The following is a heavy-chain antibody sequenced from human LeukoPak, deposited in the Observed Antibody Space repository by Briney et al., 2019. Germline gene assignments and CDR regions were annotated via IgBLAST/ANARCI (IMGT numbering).Heavy chain of an antibody. J-gene: IGHJ4*02. V-gene: IGHV3-21*01. CDR1: GFTFSSYA. CDR2: ISSSSSYI. CDR3: ARVQGSGYSPFDY. Sequence: GGSLRLXCAASGFTFSSYAMSWDRLAPGKGLEWVSSISSSSSYIYYADSVKGRFTISRDNAKNSLYLQMNSLRAEDTAVYYCARVQGSGYSPFDYWGQGTLVTVSS. D-gene: IGHD3-22*01.